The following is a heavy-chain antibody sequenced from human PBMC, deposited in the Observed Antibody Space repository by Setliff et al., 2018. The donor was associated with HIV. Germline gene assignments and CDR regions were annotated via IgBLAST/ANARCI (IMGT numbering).Heavy chain of an antibody. V-gene: IGHV4-61*02. CDR1: GDSISSGSNY. CDR2: IYTSGP. D-gene: IGHD3-16*02. Sequence: PSETLSLTCTVSGDSISSGSNYWSWIRQPAGKGLEWIGRIYTSGPRYNPSLENRVTISVDTSKSQFFLMLSSVTAADTAVYYCARVGLSYRLDYWGQGTLVTVSS. J-gene: IGHJ4*02. CDR3: ARVGLSYRLDY.